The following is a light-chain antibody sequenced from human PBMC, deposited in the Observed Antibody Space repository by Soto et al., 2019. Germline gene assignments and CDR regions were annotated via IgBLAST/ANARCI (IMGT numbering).Light chain of an antibody. J-gene: IGLJ3*02. Sequence: QSVLTQPPSASGTPGQRFIISCSGSSSNFGGNTANWYQQFPGTAPKVLIYSNNQRPSGVPDRFSGSKSGTSASLAISGLQSEDEADYYCAAWDDRLNGWVFGGGTKVTVL. V-gene: IGLV1-44*01. CDR2: SNN. CDR3: AAWDDRLNGWV. CDR1: SSNFGGNT.